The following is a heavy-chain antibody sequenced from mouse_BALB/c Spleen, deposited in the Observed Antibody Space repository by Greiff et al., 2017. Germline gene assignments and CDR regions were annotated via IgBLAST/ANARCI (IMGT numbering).Heavy chain of an antibody. CDR2: ISYSGST. D-gene: IGHD1-1*01. V-gene: IGHV3-2*02. Sequence: VQLKESGPGLVKPSQSLSLTCTVTGYSITSDYAWNWIRQFPGNKLEWMGYISYSGSTSYNPSLKSRISITRDTSKNQFFLQLNSVTTEDTATYYCARSTDYYGTYFDYWGQGTTLTVSS. CDR1: GYSITSDYA. CDR3: ARSTDYYGTYFDY. J-gene: IGHJ2*01.